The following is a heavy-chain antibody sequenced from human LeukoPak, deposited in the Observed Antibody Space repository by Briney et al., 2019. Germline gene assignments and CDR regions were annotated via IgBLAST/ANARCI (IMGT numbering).Heavy chain of an antibody. V-gene: IGHV3-23*01. J-gene: IGHJ4*02. CDR3: AKARIIGVGWAQFDS. Sequence: PGVSLRLSCATSGFTFSQFGMTWVRQPPGKGLEWVASFDGNAHGTYFADSVKGRCTISSDNSKNTVYLQMSSLRADDTAIYYCAKARIIGVGWAQFDSWGQGSLVTVSS. CDR1: GFTFSQFG. CDR2: FDGNAHGT. D-gene: IGHD2-21*01.